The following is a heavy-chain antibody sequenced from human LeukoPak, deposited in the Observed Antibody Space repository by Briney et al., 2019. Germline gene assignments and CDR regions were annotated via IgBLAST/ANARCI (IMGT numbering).Heavy chain of an antibody. D-gene: IGHD6-13*01. V-gene: IGHV3-20*04. J-gene: IGHJ4*02. CDR1: GFTFDDYG. Sequence: GGSLRLSCAASGFTFDDYGMSWVRQAPGKGLEWVSGINWNSGSTAYADYAKGRLTIYRDKAKKSMYMQMNRLRGEETDVYYCAKGRSSSWKGLDSWGQGTLVTVSS. CDR3: AKGRSSSWKGLDS. CDR2: INWNSGST.